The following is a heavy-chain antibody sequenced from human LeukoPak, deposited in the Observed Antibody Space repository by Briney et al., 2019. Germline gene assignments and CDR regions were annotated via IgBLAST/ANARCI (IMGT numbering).Heavy chain of an antibody. V-gene: IGHV3-7*05. CDR1: GFSFGSYW. D-gene: IGHD5-24*01. Sequence: GGSLRLSCVASGFSFGSYWMAWVRQAPGKGLEWVANMKHDGVEKYHVDSVKGRFTISRDNTKNSLYLHMSSLRVEDTAVYYCAREGREGYNYPALDFWGQGILVTVSS. CDR3: AREGREGYNYPALDF. J-gene: IGHJ4*02. CDR2: MKHDGVEK.